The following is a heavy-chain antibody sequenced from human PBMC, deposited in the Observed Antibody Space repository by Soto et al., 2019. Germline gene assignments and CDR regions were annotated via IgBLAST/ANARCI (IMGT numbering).Heavy chain of an antibody. D-gene: IGHD5-12*01. CDR3: ERQDGYGRY. CDR1: GGSIRSYY. V-gene: IGHV4-59*08. J-gene: IGHJ4*02. CDR2: ISYSGST. Sequence: SETLSLTCTVSGGSIRSYYWSWIRQPPGKGLEWIGYISYSGSTNYNPSLKSRVTISVDASKNHFSLKLSSVTAADTAVYYCERQDGYGRYWGQGTLVTVSS.